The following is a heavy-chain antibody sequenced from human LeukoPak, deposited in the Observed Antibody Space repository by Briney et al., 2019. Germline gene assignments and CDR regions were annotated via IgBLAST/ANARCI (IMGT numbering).Heavy chain of an antibody. CDR3: AKHRTSGLMNGDFDY. CDR2: IYNSGST. D-gene: IGHD2-8*01. V-gene: IGHV4-39*01. Sequence: PSETLSLTCTVSGGSISSSSYYWGWIRQPPGKGLEWIGTIYNSGSTYYNPSLKSRVTISVDRSKNQFSLKLSSVTAADTAVFYCAKHRTSGLMNGDFDYWGQGTLVTVSS. CDR1: GGSISSSSYY. J-gene: IGHJ4*02.